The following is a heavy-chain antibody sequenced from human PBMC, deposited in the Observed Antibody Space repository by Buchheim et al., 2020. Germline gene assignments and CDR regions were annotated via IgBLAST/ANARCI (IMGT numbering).Heavy chain of an antibody. CDR1: DFIFCSYW. CDR2: INTDGRTK. J-gene: IGHJ6*02. D-gene: IGHD2-15*01. V-gene: IGHV3-74*01. Sequence: EVQLVESGGGLVQPGGSLRLSCAVSDFIFCSYWMHWVRHVPGKGLVWVSRINTDGRTKTYADSVKGRFTVSRDNDKNKLYLEMNSLRVEDTAVYYCARAPDCGGGSCNSYHYYGMDVWGQGT. CDR3: ARAPDCGGGSCNSYHYYGMDV.